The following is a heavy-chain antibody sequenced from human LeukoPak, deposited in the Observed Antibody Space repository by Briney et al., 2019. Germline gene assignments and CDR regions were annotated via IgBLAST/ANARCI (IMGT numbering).Heavy chain of an antibody. D-gene: IGHD3-10*01. CDR2: IYYSGST. J-gene: IGHJ6*03. Sequence: SETLSLTCTVSGGPISSSSYYWGWIRRPPGKGLEWIGSIYYSGSTYYNPSLKSRVTISVDTSKNQFSLKLSSVTAADTAVYYCARYGTGNYYYYYMDVWGKGTTVTISS. CDR1: GGPISSSSYY. V-gene: IGHV4-39*07. CDR3: ARYGTGNYYYYYMDV.